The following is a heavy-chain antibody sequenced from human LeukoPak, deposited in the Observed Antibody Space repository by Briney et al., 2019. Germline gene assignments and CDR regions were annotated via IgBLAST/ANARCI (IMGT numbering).Heavy chain of an antibody. CDR1: GYTFTSYG. CDR2: ISAYNGNT. CDR3: AGNAPNSNYYDSSGYYHFSYYYGMDV. V-gene: IGHV1-18*01. Sequence: ASVKVSCKASGYTFTSYGISWVRQAPGQGLEWMGWISAYNGNTNYAQKLQGRVTMTIDTSTSTAYMELRSLRSDDTAVYYCAGNAPNSNYYDSSGYYHFSYYYGMDVWGQGTTVTVSS. D-gene: IGHD3-22*01. J-gene: IGHJ6*02.